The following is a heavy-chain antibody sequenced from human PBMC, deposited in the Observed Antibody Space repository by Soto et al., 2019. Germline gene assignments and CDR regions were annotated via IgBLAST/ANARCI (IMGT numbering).Heavy chain of an antibody. J-gene: IGHJ3*02. Sequence: GESLKISCKGSGYNFANYWIGWVRQMPGKGLEWMGMIFPGDSDTKNSPSLQGQITMTVDKSDSSAYLQWRSLKASDTAMYYCSAGYTTAPDGFDIWGQGTMVTVSS. CDR3: SAGYTTAPDGFDI. CDR2: IFPGDSDT. D-gene: IGHD6-13*01. CDR1: GYNFANYW. V-gene: IGHV5-51*01.